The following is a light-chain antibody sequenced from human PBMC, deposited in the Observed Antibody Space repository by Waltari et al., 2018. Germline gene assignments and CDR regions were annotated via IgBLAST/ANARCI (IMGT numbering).Light chain of an antibody. CDR1: QSVTTY. CDR3: QQRRDWPLT. J-gene: IGKJ4*01. CDR2: DTS. V-gene: IGKV3-11*01. Sequence: VLTQSPAILSLSPGERASLSCRASQSVTTYLAWYQQKPGQAPRLLIYDTSNRATGIPARFSGSGFGTDFTLTISSLEPEDFAVYYCQQRRDWPLTFGGGTKVEIK.